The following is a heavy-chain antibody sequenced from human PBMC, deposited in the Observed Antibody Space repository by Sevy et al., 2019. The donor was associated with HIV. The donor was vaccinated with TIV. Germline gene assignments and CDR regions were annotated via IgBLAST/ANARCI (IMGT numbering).Heavy chain of an antibody. V-gene: IGHV3-48*02. J-gene: IGHJ4*02. CDR3: VRDTQFGFDY. CDR2: IRSDSSVM. D-gene: IGHD3-16*01. CDR1: GFRFSGEP. Sequence: GGSLRLSCVASGFRFSGEPMNWVRQAPGKGLEWISNIRSDSSVMSYADTVRGRFTVSRDNARNSLSLQLNSLRDEDTALYYCVRDTQFGFDYWGQGTLVTVSS.